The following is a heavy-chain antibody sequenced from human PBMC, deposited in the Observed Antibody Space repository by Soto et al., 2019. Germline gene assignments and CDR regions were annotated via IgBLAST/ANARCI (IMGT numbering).Heavy chain of an antibody. CDR1: GFTVSSNY. CDR2: IYSGGST. Sequence: EVQLVESGGGLVQPGGSLRLSCAASGFTVSSNYMSWVRQAPGKGLEWVSVIYSGGSTYYADSVKGRFTISRDSSKNTLYLQMNSLRSEDTAVYYCARDYGATGEAFDYWGQGTLVTVSS. D-gene: IGHD3-16*01. V-gene: IGHV3-66*01. J-gene: IGHJ4*02. CDR3: ARDYGATGEAFDY.